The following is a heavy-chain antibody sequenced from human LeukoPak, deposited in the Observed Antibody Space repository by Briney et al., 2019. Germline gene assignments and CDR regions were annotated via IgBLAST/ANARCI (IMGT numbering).Heavy chain of an antibody. CDR3: ARWTYLYEV. D-gene: IGHD3-16*01. V-gene: IGHV3-23*01. J-gene: IGHJ4*02. Sequence: GASLRLSCAASGFTFSAYAMNWVRQAPGEGLEWVSAISSTGDYIFYADSVKGRFTISRDNPKNTLYLQMNSRRAEDTGVYYCARWTYLYEVWGQGTLVSVSS. CDR2: ISSTGDYI. CDR1: GFTFSAYA.